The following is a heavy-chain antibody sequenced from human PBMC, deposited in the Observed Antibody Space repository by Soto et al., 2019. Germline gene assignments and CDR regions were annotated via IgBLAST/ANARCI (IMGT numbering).Heavy chain of an antibody. CDR1: GYTFTNYG. J-gene: IGHJ4*02. CDR2: ISAYSGHT. Sequence: QVQLVQSGAEVKKPGASVTVSCKASGYTFTNYGINWVRQAPGQGLECMGWISAYSGHTNYAQKLQDRFTMTTDTSTSTAYMELRSLRSDDTAVYYCARRPHLADNVELDYWGQGTLVTVSS. V-gene: IGHV1-18*01. D-gene: IGHD6-19*01. CDR3: ARRPHLADNVELDY.